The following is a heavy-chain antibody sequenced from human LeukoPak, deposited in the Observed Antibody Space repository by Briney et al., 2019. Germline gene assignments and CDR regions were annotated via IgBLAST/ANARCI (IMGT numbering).Heavy chain of an antibody. V-gene: IGHV3-11*01. CDR1: GFTFSDYY. D-gene: IGHD3-22*01. CDR2: ISSSGSTI. Sequence: PGGSLRLSCAASGFTFSDYYMSWIRQAPGKGLEWVSYISSSGSTIYYADSVKGRFTISRDNAKNSLYLQMNSLRAEDTAVYYCARPATGYYDSSGYYCVDYWGQGTLVTVSS. CDR3: ARPATGYYDSSGYYCVDY. J-gene: IGHJ4*02.